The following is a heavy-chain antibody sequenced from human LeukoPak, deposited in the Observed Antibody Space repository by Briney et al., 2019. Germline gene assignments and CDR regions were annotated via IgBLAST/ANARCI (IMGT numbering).Heavy chain of an antibody. CDR3: ARDLTGRFDY. Sequence: SQTLSLTCAIAGDSVSSNSAAWNWIRQSPSRGLEWLGRTYCRSKWYSDFAVSVKSRITIDPDTSKNQFSLQLNSLTPEDTAVYYCARDLTGRFDYWGQGTLVTVPS. J-gene: IGHJ4*02. CDR1: GDSVSSNSAA. CDR2: TYCRSKWYS. D-gene: IGHD7-27*01. V-gene: IGHV6-1*01.